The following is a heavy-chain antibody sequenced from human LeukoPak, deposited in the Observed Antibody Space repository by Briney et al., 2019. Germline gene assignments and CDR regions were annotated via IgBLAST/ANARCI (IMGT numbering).Heavy chain of an antibody. V-gene: IGHV4-59*01. CDR3: ARDKAHSYGRYFDP. Sequence: PSETLSLTCSVAGGSIGTYYWNWIRQTPGKGLEWIGHISNGNTDYNPSLKSRVTISVDTSKNQFSLRLTSVTAADTGVYYCARDKAHSYGRYFDPWGQGALVIVSS. J-gene: IGHJ5*02. CDR1: GGSIGTYY. D-gene: IGHD5-18*01. CDR2: ISNGNT.